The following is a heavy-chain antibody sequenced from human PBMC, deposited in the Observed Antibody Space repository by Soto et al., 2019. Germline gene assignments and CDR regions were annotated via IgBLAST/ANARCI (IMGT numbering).Heavy chain of an antibody. V-gene: IGHV3-13*01. CDR3: ARGRPFWSDFYIDY. Sequence: EVQLVESGGVLIQRGGSLRLSCEASGFRFSDYDMHWVRQPSGKGLEWVSGIGTNADTHYSDAVKGRFTISRENDRNSLFLQRKSLKADDTAVYFCARGRPFWSDFYIDYWGQGPLVTVSS. CDR2: IGTNADT. CDR1: GFRFSDYD. D-gene: IGHD3-3*01. J-gene: IGHJ4*02.